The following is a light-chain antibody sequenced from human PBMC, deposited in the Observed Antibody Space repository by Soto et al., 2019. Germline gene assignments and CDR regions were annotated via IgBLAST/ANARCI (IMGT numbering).Light chain of an antibody. V-gene: IGKV3-11*01. J-gene: IGKJ3*01. Sequence: EIVMTQSPAPLSVSPGETASLSCRASQSAGNFLAWYQQKPGQAPRLLIYDASNRATGIPARFSGSGSGTDFTLTISSLEPEDFAVYYCQQRRGFGPGTKVDI. CDR1: QSAGNF. CDR3: QQRRG. CDR2: DAS.